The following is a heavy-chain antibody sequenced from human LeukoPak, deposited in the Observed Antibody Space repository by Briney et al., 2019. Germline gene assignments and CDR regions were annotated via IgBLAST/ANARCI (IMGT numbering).Heavy chain of an antibody. J-gene: IGHJ4*02. CDR3: ARGPIAARTRFDY. D-gene: IGHD6-6*01. Sequence: SETLSLTCTVSGGSISSGGYYWSWIRQHPGMGLEWIGYSYYSGSTCYNPSLKSRVTISVDTSKNQFSLKLSSVTAADTAGSYCARGPIAARTRFDYWGQGTLVTVSS. CDR2: SYYSGST. CDR1: GGSISSGGYY. V-gene: IGHV4-31*03.